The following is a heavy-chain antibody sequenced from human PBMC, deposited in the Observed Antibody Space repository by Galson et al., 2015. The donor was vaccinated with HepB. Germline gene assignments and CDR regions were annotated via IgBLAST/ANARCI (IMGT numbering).Heavy chain of an antibody. CDR2: ISGSGDDT. Sequence: SLRLSCAASGFTFRSHAMSWVRQAPGKWLEWVSSISGSGDDTYNADSVKGRFTISRDNSKNTVFLQMNSLRAEDSALYYCVKDWEGSTCPCMDVWGQGTTVTVSS. CDR3: VKDWEGSTCPCMDV. V-gene: IGHV3-23*01. J-gene: IGHJ6*02. CDR1: GFTFRSHA. D-gene: IGHD1-26*01.